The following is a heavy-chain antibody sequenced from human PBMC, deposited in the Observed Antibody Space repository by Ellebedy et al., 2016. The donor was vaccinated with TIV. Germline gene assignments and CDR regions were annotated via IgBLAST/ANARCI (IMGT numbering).Heavy chain of an antibody. CDR1: GYSFTNYW. CDR2: IYPGDSHT. D-gene: IGHD6-13*01. Sequence: GESLKISCKGSGYSFTNYWIGWVRQMPGKGLEWMALIYPGDSHTEYSPSFQGQVTISADKSIRTAYLKWSSLKASDTAMYYCARYEGTAGGIDYWGQGTLVSVSS. CDR3: ARYEGTAGGIDY. V-gene: IGHV5-51*01. J-gene: IGHJ4*02.